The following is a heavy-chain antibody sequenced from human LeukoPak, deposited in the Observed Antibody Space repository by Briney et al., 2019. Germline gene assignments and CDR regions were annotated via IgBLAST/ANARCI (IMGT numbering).Heavy chain of an antibody. CDR1: GFTFSSYA. Sequence: PGGSLRLSCAASGFTFSSYAMSWVRQAPGKGLEWVSAISGSGGSTYYADSVKGRFTISRDNSKNTLYLQMNSLRAEDTAVYYCAKRRGACSGGSCDAFDPWGQGTLVTVSS. D-gene: IGHD2-15*01. CDR3: AKRRGACSGGSCDAFDP. J-gene: IGHJ5*02. V-gene: IGHV3-23*01. CDR2: ISGSGGST.